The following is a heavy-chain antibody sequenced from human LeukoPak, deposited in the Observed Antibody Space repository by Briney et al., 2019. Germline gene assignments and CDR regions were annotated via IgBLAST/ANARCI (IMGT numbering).Heavy chain of an antibody. J-gene: IGHJ4*02. V-gene: IGHV4-34*01. Sequence: SETLSLTCAVYGGSFSGYYWSWIRQPPGKGLEWIGEINHSGSTNYNPSLKSRVTISVDTSKNQFSLKLSSVTAADTAVYYCARWSIGGWSGSYFDYWGQGTLVTVSS. CDR2: INHSGST. CDR1: GGSFSGYY. CDR3: ARWSIGGWSGSYFDY. D-gene: IGHD6-19*01.